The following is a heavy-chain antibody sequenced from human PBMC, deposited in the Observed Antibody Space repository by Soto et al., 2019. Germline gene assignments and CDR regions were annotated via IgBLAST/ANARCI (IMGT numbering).Heavy chain of an antibody. Sequence: QVHLQESGPGLVNPSGTLTLTCAVSGGSISSSHWWGWVRQAPGKGLVWIGEIYHSGSTNYNPSLKSRITMSVDKSKDQFSVNLSSVTAADTAVYYCVRDAKETAIEPATWLVWGRVTMVTVSS. D-gene: IGHD2-15*01. CDR3: VRDAKETAIEPATWLV. V-gene: IGHV4-4*02. J-gene: IGHJ6*02. CDR2: IYHSGST. CDR1: GGSISSSHW.